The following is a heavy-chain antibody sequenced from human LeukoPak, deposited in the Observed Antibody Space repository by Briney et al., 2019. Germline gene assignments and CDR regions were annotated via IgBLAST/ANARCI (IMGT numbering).Heavy chain of an antibody. CDR3: ARGFLEWLPITWFDP. V-gene: IGHV4-59*11. J-gene: IGHJ5*02. Sequence: SETLSLTCSVSGGSISSHYWNWIWQPPGKGLEWIGYISTGGSTYYNPSLRSRVTMSGDTSKNELSLRLTSVTAADTAVYYCARGFLEWLPITWFDPWGQGTLVTVSS. D-gene: IGHD3-3*01. CDR1: GGSISSHY. CDR2: ISTGGST.